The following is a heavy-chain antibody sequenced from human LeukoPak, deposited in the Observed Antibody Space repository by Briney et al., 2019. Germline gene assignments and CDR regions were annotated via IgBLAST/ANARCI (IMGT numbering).Heavy chain of an antibody. CDR2: ISYDGSNK. Sequence: PGRSLRLSCAASGFTFSSYAMHWVRQAPGKGLEWVAVISYDGSNKYYADSVKGRFTIPRDNSKNTLYLQMNSLRAEDTAVYYCARRSDIYFDYWGQGTLVTVSS. CDR1: GFTFSSYA. CDR3: ARRSDIYFDY. J-gene: IGHJ4*02. V-gene: IGHV3-30*04. D-gene: IGHD1-26*01.